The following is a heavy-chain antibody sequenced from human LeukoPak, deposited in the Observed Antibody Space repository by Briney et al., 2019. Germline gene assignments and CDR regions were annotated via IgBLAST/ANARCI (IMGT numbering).Heavy chain of an antibody. J-gene: IGHJ4*02. CDR2: IYYSGST. D-gene: IGHD1-1*01. V-gene: IGHV4-39*07. CDR3: ARWETAFDY. Sequence: SETLSLTCTVSGGSISSSSYYWGWIRQPPGRGLEWIGSIYYSGSTYYNSSLKGRVTISVDTSKNQFSLRLSSVTAADTAVYYCARWETAFDYWGQGTPVTVTS. CDR1: GGSISSSSYY.